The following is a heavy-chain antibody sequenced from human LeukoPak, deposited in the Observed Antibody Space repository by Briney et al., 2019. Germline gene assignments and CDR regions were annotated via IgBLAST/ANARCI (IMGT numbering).Heavy chain of an antibody. V-gene: IGHV4-61*01. CDR2: IYYSGST. CDR1: GDSVSSGSYY. Sequence: SETLSLTCTVSGDSVSSGSYYWSWIRQPPGKGLEWIGYIYYSGSTNYNPSLKSRVTISVDTSKNQFSLKLSSVTAADTAVYYCARTRSYSGSYYRDYWGQGTLVTVSS. J-gene: IGHJ4*02. CDR3: ARTRSYSGSYYRDY. D-gene: IGHD1-26*01.